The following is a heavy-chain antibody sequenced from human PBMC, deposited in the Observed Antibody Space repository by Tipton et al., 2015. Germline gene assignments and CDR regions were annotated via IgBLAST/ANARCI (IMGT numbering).Heavy chain of an antibody. D-gene: IGHD6-19*01. CDR3: ARPVYSSGWSPFDY. J-gene: IGHJ4*02. CDR2: IYSGGST. V-gene: IGHV3-53*01. Sequence: SLRLSCAASGFLVSSNYMSWVRQAPGKGLEWVSVIYSGGSTYYADSVKGRFTISRDNSKNTLYLQMNSLRAEDTAVYYCARPVYSSGWSPFDYWGQGTLVTVSS. CDR1: GFLVSSNY.